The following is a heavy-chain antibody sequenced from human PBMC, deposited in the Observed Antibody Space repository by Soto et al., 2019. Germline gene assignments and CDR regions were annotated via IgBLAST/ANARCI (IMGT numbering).Heavy chain of an antibody. CDR1: GGSSINYY. J-gene: IGHJ4*02. CDR2: VYSSGHT. V-gene: IGHV4-59*01. CDR3: ARALAVPGYYFDY. Sequence: QVQLQESGPGLVKPSETLSLTCTVSGGSSINYYWTWIRQPPGKGLEWIGYVYSSGHTSYNPSLTSRVTISIDTSKNQFSLKLSSVTAADTAVYYCARALAVPGYYFDYWGQGTLVTVSS. D-gene: IGHD6-19*01.